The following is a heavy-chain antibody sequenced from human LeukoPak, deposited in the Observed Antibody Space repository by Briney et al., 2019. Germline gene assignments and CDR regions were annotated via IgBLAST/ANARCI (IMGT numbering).Heavy chain of an antibody. CDR1: GGSISSGDYY. Sequence: SETLSLTCTVSGGSISSGDYYWSWIRQPPGKGLEWIGYIYYSGSTYYNPSLKSRVTISVDTSKNQFSLKLSSVTAADTAVYYCARGYFASRADSSGYYYLDAFDIWGQGTMVTVSS. CDR3: ARGYFASRADSSGYYYLDAFDI. CDR2: IYYSGST. V-gene: IGHV4-30-4*01. J-gene: IGHJ3*02. D-gene: IGHD3-22*01.